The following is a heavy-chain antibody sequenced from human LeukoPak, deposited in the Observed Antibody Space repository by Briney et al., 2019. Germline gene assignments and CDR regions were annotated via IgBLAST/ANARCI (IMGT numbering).Heavy chain of an antibody. V-gene: IGHV3-21*01. J-gene: IGHJ4*02. Sequence: GGSLRLSCAASGFTFSSYSMNWVRQAPGKGLEWFSSISSSSSYINYADSVKGRFTISRDNAKNSLYLQMNSLRAEDTAVYYCERDCVYGSGSYPFDYWGQGTLVTVSS. CDR2: ISSSSSYI. CDR1: GFTFSSYS. D-gene: IGHD3-10*01. CDR3: ERDCVYGSGSYPFDY.